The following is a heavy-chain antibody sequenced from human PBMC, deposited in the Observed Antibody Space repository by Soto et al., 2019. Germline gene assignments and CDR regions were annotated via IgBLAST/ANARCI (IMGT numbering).Heavy chain of an antibody. CDR3: ARAQLTGDLHIDY. J-gene: IGHJ4*02. D-gene: IGHD7-27*01. CDR2: TYYRSKWYN. CDR1: GDSVSSNRAA. V-gene: IGHV6-1*01. Sequence: SETLSLTCAISGDSVSSNRAAWNWIRQSPSRGLEWLGRTYYRSKWYNDYAVSVKSRITINPDTSKNQFSLQLNSVTPEDTAVYYCARAQLTGDLHIDYWGQGTLVTVSS.